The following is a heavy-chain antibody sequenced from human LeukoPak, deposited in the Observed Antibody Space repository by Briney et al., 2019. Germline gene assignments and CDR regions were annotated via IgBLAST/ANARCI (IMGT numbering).Heavy chain of an antibody. V-gene: IGHV3-53*01. J-gene: IGHJ3*02. Sequence: PGGSLRLSCAASGFTVSSNYMTWVRQAPGKGLEWVSNIHSGGSTYYADSVKGRFTISRDNSKNTLFLQVNSLRAEDTAVYYCARYSDAFDIWGQGTMVTVSS. CDR3: ARYSDAFDI. CDR1: GFTVSSNY. CDR2: IHSGGST. D-gene: IGHD2-21*01.